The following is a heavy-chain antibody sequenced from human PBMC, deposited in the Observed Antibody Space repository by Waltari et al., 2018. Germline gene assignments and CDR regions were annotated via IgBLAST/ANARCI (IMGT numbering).Heavy chain of an antibody. V-gene: IGHV3-48*01. CDR3: ARDEENWDGYYYGMDV. D-gene: IGHD1-26*01. CDR2: ISSSSSTV. J-gene: IGHJ6*02. Sequence: EWVSYISSSSSTVSYADSVKGRFTISRDNGKNSLYLQMNSLRAADTAVYYCARDEENWDGYYYGMDVWGQGTTVTVSS.